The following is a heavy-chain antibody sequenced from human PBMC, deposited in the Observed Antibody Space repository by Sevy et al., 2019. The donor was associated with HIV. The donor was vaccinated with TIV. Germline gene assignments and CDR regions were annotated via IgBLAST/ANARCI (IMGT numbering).Heavy chain of an antibody. CDR2: IWYDGSNK. Sequence: GGSLRLSCAASGFTVSRYGMHWVRQAPGKGLEWVAVIWYDGSNKYYADSVKGRFTISRDNSKNTLYLQMNSLRAEDTAVYYCARDRNGYFDYWGQGTLVTVSS. CDR3: ARDRNGYFDY. CDR1: GFTVSRYG. J-gene: IGHJ4*02. V-gene: IGHV3-33*01. D-gene: IGHD2-8*01.